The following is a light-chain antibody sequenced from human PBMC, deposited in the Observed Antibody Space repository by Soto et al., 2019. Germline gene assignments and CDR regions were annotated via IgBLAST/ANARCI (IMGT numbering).Light chain of an antibody. Sequence: QSVLTQPASVSGSPGQSITISCTGTSSDVGGYNYVSWYQQHPGKAPKLMIYDVSNRPSGVSNRFSDSKSGNTASLTISGLQAEDEADYYCSSYTSSNTVVFGGGTKLTVL. CDR2: DVS. CDR1: SSDVGGYNY. CDR3: SSYTSSNTVV. V-gene: IGLV2-14*01. J-gene: IGLJ2*01.